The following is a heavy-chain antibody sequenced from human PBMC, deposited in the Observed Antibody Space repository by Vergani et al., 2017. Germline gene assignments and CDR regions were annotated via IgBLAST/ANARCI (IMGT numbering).Heavy chain of an antibody. J-gene: IGHJ6*02. CDR1: GFSLSNARMG. Sequence: QVTLKESGPVLVKPTETLTLTCTVSGFSLSNARMGVSWIRQPPGKALEWLAHIFSNDEKSYSTSLKSRLTISKDTSKSQVVLTMTNMDPVDTATYYCARIRTMGKVPAAKLYPALAGSYPHIPHVYYYYGMDVWGQGTTVTVSS. D-gene: IGHD2-2*01. CDR2: IFSNDEK. CDR3: ARIRTMGKVPAAKLYPALAGSYPHIPHVYYYYGMDV. V-gene: IGHV2-26*01.